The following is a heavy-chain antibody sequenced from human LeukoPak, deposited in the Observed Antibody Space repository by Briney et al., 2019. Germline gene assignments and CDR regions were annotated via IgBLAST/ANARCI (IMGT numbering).Heavy chain of an antibody. CDR3: ARDLGYYDSSGYSDY. D-gene: IGHD3-22*01. CDR1: GGSISSSSYY. J-gene: IGHJ4*02. V-gene: IGHV4-61*02. Sequence: SETLSLTCTVSGGSISSSSYYWSWIRQPAGKGLEWIGRIYASGKTNYNPSLKSRVTMSVDTPKNQFSLKMSSVTAADTAVYYCARDLGYYDSSGYSDYWGQGTLVTVSS. CDR2: IYASGKT.